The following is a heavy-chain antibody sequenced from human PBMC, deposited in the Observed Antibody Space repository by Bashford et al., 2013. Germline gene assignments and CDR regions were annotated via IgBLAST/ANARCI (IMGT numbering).Heavy chain of an antibody. V-gene: IGHV1-2*02. CDR2: INPNSGGT. Sequence: ASVKVSCKASGYTFTGYYMHWVRQAPGQGLEWMGWINPNSGGTNYAQKFQGRVTMTRDTSISTAYMELSRLRSDDTAVYYCARATSDVGGTPDSWGQGTLVTVSS. CDR1: GYTFTGYY. CDR3: ARATSDVGGTPDS. J-gene: IGHJ4*02. D-gene: IGHD2-2*01.